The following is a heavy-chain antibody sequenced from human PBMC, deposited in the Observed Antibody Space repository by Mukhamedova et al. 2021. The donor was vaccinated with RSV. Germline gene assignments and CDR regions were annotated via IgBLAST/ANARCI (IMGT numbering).Heavy chain of an antibody. CDR3: ARDDYGSGSYYPGGYFQH. Sequence: SSYAMHWVRQAPGKGLEWVAVISYDGSNKYYADSVKGRFTISRDNSKNTLYLQMNSLRAEDTAVYYCARDDYGSGSYYPGGYFQH. CDR1: SSYA. J-gene: IGHJ1*01. D-gene: IGHD3-10*01. V-gene: IGHV3-30*04. CDR2: ISYDGSNK.